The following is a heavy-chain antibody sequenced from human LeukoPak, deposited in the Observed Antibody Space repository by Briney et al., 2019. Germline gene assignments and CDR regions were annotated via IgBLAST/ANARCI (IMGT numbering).Heavy chain of an antibody. V-gene: IGHV3-30-3*01. CDR3: ARDGLSGYFDY. CDR1: GFTFSSYA. Sequence: PGRSLRLSCAASGFTFSSYAMHWVRQAPGKGLEWVAVISYDGSNKYYADSVKGRFTISRDNSKNTLYLQMNSLRAEDTAVYYCARDGLSGYFDYWGQGTLVTVSS. J-gene: IGHJ4*02. CDR2: ISYDGSNK.